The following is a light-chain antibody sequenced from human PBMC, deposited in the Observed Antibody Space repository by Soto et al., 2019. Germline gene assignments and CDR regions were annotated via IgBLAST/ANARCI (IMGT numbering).Light chain of an antibody. V-gene: IGKV1-5*01. Sequence: DVHLTQSPSTLSTSLGYRVTITCRASQSISRWLAWYQQKPGKVPKLLIYDASNLQSGVPSRFRGSGSGTEFTLTISSLQPDDFATYYCQRYETYSGTFGQGTRVEIK. CDR1: QSISRW. J-gene: IGKJ1*01. CDR2: DAS. CDR3: QRYETYSGT.